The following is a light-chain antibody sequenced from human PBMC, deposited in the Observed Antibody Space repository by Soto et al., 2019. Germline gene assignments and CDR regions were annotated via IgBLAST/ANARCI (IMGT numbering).Light chain of an antibody. CDR1: SSNIGSNT. CDR2: SNN. Sequence: QSVLTQPPSASGTPGQRVTISCSGSSSNIGSNTVNWYQQLPGTAPKLLIYSNNQRPSGVPDRFSGSKSGTSASLAISGLQSEDEADYYCAAWEDSLNARVCGGGTKLTVL. J-gene: IGLJ3*02. CDR3: AAWEDSLNARV. V-gene: IGLV1-44*01.